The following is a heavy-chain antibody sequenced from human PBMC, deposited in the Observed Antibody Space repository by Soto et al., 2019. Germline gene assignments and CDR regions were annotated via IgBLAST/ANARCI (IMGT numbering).Heavy chain of an antibody. CDR2: ISYDGSNK. V-gene: IGHV3-30*18. D-gene: IGHD6-13*01. CDR1: GFTFSSYG. CDR3: AKEGSLAAAGGFDY. J-gene: IGHJ4*02. Sequence: QVQLVEPGGGVVQPGRSLRLSCAASGFTFSSYGMHWVRQAPGKGLEWVAVISYDGSNKYYADSVKGRFTISRDNSKNTLYLQMNSLRAEDTAVYYCAKEGSLAAAGGFDYWGQGTLVTVSS.